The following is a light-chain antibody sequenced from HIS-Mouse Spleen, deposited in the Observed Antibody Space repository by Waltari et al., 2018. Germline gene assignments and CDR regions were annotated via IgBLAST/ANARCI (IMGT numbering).Light chain of an antibody. J-gene: IGLJ3*02. CDR1: SSDVGSYNL. Sequence: QSALTQPASVSGSPGQSITISCTGTSSDVGSYNLVSWYQQHPGKAPKLMIYEGSKRPSGVSNSFSGSTSGNTASLTIAGLQAEDEADYYCCSYAGSSWVFGGGTKLTVL. V-gene: IGLV2-23*01. CDR2: EGS. CDR3: CSYAGSSWV.